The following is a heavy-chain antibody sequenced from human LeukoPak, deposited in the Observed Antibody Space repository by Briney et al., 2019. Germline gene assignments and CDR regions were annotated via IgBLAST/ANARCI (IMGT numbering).Heavy chain of an antibody. CDR3: ATPYCSGISCLDVFNV. Sequence: PSETLSLTCNASGVSISDGRYYLAWIRQVPGKGLEWIGYKYYSGSAKYNPSLKSRLTISIDTPENQFSLHLSSVTAADTATYYCATPYCSGISCLDVFNVWGQGRRVTVSS. V-gene: IGHV4-31*02. CDR2: KYYSGSA. CDR1: GVSISDGRYY. D-gene: IGHD2-2*01. J-gene: IGHJ3*01.